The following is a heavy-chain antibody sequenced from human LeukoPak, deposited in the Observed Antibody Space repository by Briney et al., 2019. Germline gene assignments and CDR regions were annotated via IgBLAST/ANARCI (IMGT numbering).Heavy chain of an antibody. V-gene: IGHV4-34*01. CDR1: GGSFSGYY. Sequence: SETLSLTCAVSGGSFSGYYWSWIRQPPGRGLEWIGEINHSGSTNYNPSLKSRVTISVDTSKNQFSLKLSSVTAADTAVYYCARLVVVAVLDYWGQGTLVTVSS. J-gene: IGHJ4*02. D-gene: IGHD2-15*01. CDR2: INHSGST. CDR3: ARLVVVAVLDY.